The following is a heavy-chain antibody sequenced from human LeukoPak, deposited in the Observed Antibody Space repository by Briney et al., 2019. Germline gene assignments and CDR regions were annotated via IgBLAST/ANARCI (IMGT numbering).Heavy chain of an antibody. CDR2: INHSGIA. D-gene: IGHD1-1*01. Sequence: SETLSLTCAVYGGSFSCYYWSWIREPSGSGLERIGEINHSGIAKHNPSLKTRVTISADTYKSQLSLKLSSVTAAPPPVYYCATGGDSGTTAFDISGQGTMVTVSS. CDR3: ATGGDSGTTAFDI. J-gene: IGHJ3*02. V-gene: IGHV4-34*01. CDR1: GGSFSCYY.